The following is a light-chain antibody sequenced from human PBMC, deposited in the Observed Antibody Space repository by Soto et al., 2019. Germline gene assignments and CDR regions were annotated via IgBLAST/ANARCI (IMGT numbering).Light chain of an antibody. CDR3: QQYNSYPIT. CDR2: KAS. J-gene: IGKJ5*01. V-gene: IGKV1-5*03. Sequence: DIQMAQSPSTLSASVADRVTITCRASQSISSWLAWYQQKPGKAPKLLIYKASSLESGVPSRFSGSGSGTEFTLTISSLQPDDFATYYCQQYNSYPITFGQGTRLEI. CDR1: QSISSW.